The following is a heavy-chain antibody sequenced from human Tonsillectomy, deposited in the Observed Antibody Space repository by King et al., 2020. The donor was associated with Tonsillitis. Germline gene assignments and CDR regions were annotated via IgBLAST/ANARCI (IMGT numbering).Heavy chain of an antibody. CDR1: GFSLSTSGMR. Sequence: TLKESGPALVKPPQTLTLTCTFSGFSLSTSGMRVSWIRQPPGKALEWLARIDWDDDKFYSTSLKTRLTISKDTSKNQVVLTMTNMDPVDTATYYCARIQGGELDPWGQGTLVTVSS. D-gene: IGHD4-17*01. CDR2: IDWDDDK. J-gene: IGHJ5*02. V-gene: IGHV2-70*04. CDR3: ARIQGGELDP.